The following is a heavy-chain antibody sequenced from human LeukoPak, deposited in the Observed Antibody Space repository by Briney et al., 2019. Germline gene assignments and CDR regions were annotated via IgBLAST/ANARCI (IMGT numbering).Heavy chain of an antibody. D-gene: IGHD2-15*01. CDR1: GYTFTGYY. CDR2: INPNSGGT. J-gene: IGHJ5*02. Sequence: GASVKVSCKASGYTFTGYYMHWVRQAPGQGLEWMGWINPNSGGTNYAQKLQGRVTMTTDTSTSTAYMELRSLRSDDTAVYYCARRAGYCSGGSCLLNWFDPWGQGTLVTVSS. V-gene: IGHV1-2*02. CDR3: ARRAGYCSGGSCLLNWFDP.